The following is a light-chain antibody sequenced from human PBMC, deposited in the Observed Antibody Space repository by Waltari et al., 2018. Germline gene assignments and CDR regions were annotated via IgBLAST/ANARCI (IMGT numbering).Light chain of an antibody. CDR2: DAS. V-gene: IGKV3-11*01. CDR3: QQRSNRPPWT. CDR1: LRVSSY. J-gene: IGKJ1*01. Sequence: IVFTQSLATLPLSPAHTANLSCRASLRVSSYLAWYQQTPGQAPRLTIYDASNRPTSIPARFSGSGSGTDFTLTINSLEPEDFAVYYCQQRSNRPPWTFGQGTRVEIK.